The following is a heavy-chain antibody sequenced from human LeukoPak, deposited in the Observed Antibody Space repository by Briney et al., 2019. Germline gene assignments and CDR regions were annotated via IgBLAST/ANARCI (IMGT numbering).Heavy chain of an antibody. CDR1: GGSISSYY. CDR2: IYYSGST. V-gene: IGHV4-59*12. Sequence: SETLSLTCTVSGGSISSYYWSWIRQPPGKGLEWIGYIYYSGSTNYNPSLKSRVTISVDTSKNQFSLKLSSVTAADTAVYYCARVKTLLWFGELSTDDFDIWGQGTMVTVSS. D-gene: IGHD3-10*01. CDR3: ARVKTLLWFGELSTDDFDI. J-gene: IGHJ3*02.